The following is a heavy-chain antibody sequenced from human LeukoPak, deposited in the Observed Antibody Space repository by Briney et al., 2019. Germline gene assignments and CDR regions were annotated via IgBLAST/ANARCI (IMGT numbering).Heavy chain of an antibody. J-gene: IGHJ4*02. Sequence: GASVKVSCKASGYTFTGYYMHWVRQAPGQGLEWMGWINPNSGGTNYAQKFQGRVTMTRDTSISTAYMELSRLRSDDTAVYYCATWRGSYGLEYYFDYWGQGTLVTVSS. V-gene: IGHV1-2*02. CDR3: ATWRGSYGLEYYFDY. CDR2: INPNSGGT. CDR1: GYTFTGYY. D-gene: IGHD5-18*01.